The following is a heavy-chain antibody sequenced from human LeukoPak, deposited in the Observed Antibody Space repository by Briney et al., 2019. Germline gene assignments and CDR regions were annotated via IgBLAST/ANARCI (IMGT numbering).Heavy chain of an antibody. J-gene: IGHJ6*03. CDR2: ISYDGSNK. Sequence: GGSLRLSCAASGFTFSSYAMHWVRQAPGKGLEWVAVISYDGSNKYYADSVKGRFTISRDNSKNTLYLQMNSLRAGDTAVYYCARDLRSLIAARLFSTPNYYYYYMDVWGKGTTVTVSS. CDR3: ARDLRSLIAARLFSTPNYYYYYMDV. V-gene: IGHV3-30-3*01. D-gene: IGHD6-6*01. CDR1: GFTFSSYA.